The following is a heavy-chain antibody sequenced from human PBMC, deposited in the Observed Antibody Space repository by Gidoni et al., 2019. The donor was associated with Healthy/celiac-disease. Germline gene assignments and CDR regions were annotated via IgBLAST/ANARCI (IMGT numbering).Heavy chain of an antibody. CDR3: ARAPWAEWELSDAFDI. J-gene: IGHJ3*02. V-gene: IGHV4-31*03. Sequence: QVQLQESGPGLVKPSQTLSLTCTVSGGSISSGGYYWSWIRQHPGKGLEWIGYIYYSGSTYYNPSLKRRVTISVDTYKNQFSLKLSSVTAADTAVYYCARAPWAEWELSDAFDIWGQGTMVTVSS. CDR1: GGSISSGGYY. D-gene: IGHD1-26*01. CDR2: IYYSGST.